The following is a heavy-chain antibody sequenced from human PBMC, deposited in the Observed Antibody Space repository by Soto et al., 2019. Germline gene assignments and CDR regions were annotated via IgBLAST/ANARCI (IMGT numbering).Heavy chain of an antibody. V-gene: IGHV3-21*06. D-gene: IGHD2-8*02. CDR1: GFAFTSYS. J-gene: IGHJ4*02. CDR3: ARGRTCTGTTCYGGGDY. Sequence: PGGSLRLSCAASGFAFTSYSMNWIRQAPGKGLEWVSSISNDNNYIYYADSVKGRFTISRDNAKDSVWLQMNSLKTEDTAVYYCARGRTCTGTTCYGGGDYWGQGTLVTVSS. CDR2: ISNDNNYI.